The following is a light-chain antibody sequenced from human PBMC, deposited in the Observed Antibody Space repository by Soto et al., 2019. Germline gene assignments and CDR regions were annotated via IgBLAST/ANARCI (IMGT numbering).Light chain of an antibody. CDR2: DVS. J-gene: IGLJ2*01. CDR3: CSYAGSYTCYVV. CDR1: SSDVGGYNY. Sequence: QSALTQPRSVSGSPGQSVTISCTGTSSDVGGYNYVSWYQQHPGKAPKLMIYDVSKRPSGVPDRFSGSKSANTASLTISGLQAEDEADYYCCSYAGSYTCYVVFGGGTKVTVL. V-gene: IGLV2-11*01.